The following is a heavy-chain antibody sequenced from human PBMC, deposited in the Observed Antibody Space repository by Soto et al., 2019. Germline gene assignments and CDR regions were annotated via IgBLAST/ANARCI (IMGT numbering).Heavy chain of an antibody. V-gene: IGHV1-3*01. D-gene: IGHD4-17*01. CDR2: INAGNGNT. CDR1: GYTFTSYS. CDR3: ARVAYGDLLYYFDS. J-gene: IGHJ4*02. Sequence: QVQLVQSGSEVKKPGASVKVYCKASGYTFTSYSMHWVRQAPGQGLEWMGWINAGNGNTKYSQKFQGRVTITRDTSASTAYMELSSLRSEDTAVYYCARVAYGDLLYYFDSWGQGTLVTVSS.